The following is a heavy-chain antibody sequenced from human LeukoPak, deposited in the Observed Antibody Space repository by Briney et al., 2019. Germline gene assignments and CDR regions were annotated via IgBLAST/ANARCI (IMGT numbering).Heavy chain of an antibody. D-gene: IGHD2-21*01. V-gene: IGHV3-74*01. CDR2: ISDDGSYT. Sequence: GGSLRLSCAASGFTFSSYAMSWVRQAPGKGLVWVSRISDDGSYTSNVDSVKGRFTISRDNVNNMLYLHMNSLRAEDTAVYYCASFGISWRSSYWGQGTLVTVSS. CDR3: ASFGISWRSSY. J-gene: IGHJ4*02. CDR1: GFTFSSYA.